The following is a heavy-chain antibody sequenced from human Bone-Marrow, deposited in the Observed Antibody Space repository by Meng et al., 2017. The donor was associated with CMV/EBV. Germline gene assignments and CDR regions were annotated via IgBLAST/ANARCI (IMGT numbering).Heavy chain of an antibody. V-gene: IGHV4-39*07. Sequence: SETLSLTCTVSGGSISSSSYYWGWIRQPPGKGLEWIGSMYYSASTYYNPSLRSRVTISTDTSKNLFSLRLISVTAADTAVYYCAGRTPLLRGIIGWFDPWGQGTTVTVSS. J-gene: IGHJ5*01. CDR1: GGSISSSSYY. CDR2: MYYSAST. D-gene: IGHD3-10*01. CDR3: AGRTPLLRGIIGWFDP.